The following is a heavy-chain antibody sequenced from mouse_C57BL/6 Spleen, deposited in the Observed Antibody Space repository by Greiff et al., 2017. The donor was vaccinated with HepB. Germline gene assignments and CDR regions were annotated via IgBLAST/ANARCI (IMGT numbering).Heavy chain of an antibody. Sequence: VQLQQSGAELVRPGASVTLSCKASGYTFTDYEMHWVKQTPVHGLEWIGAIDPETGGTAYNQKFKGKAILTADKSSSTAYMELRSLTSEDSAVYYVTRGYGLLSWFAYWVQGTLVTVSA. D-gene: IGHD1-1*01. CDR1: GYTFTDYE. V-gene: IGHV1-15*01. CDR3: TRGYGLLSWFAY. J-gene: IGHJ3*01. CDR2: IDPETGGT.